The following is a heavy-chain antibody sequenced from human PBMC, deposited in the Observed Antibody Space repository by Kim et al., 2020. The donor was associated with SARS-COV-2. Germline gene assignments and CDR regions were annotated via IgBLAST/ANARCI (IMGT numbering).Heavy chain of an antibody. Sequence: SETLSLTCTVSGGSIRNNYYYWSWIRQHPGKGLEWIGYIYYSGTTYYNPSLKSRVIVSLDTSKNQFSLNLSSVTAADTAVYYCVRDGSPMVPPNGMDVWGQGTTVPVSS. CDR3: VRDGSPMVPPNGMDV. CDR2: IYYSGTT. D-gene: IGHD3-10*01. J-gene: IGHJ6*02. CDR1: GGSIRNNYYY. V-gene: IGHV4-31*03.